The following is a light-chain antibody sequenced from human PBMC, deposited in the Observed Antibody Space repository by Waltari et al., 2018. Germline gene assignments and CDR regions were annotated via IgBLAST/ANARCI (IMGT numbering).Light chain of an antibody. J-gene: IGLJ7*01. CDR3: GTWDSSLSGAV. CDR2: ENS. CDR1: SSNIGNNS. V-gene: IGLV1-51*02. Sequence: QSVLTQPPSVSAAPGQRVTIPCSGASSNIGNNSVSWYRKFPGTAPKLLIYENSERPSGIPGRFSGSKSGTSATLDITGLQAGDEADYYCGTWDSSLSGAVFGGGTHLTVL.